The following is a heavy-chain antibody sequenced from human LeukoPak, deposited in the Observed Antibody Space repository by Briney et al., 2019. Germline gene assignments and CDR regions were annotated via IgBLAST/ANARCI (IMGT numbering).Heavy chain of an antibody. CDR2: ISGSGGST. V-gene: IGHV3-23*01. J-gene: IGHJ6*03. D-gene: IGHD6-6*01. CDR1: GFTFGDYA. CDR3: ANTHEYSILSYTDV. Sequence: GGSLRLSCTASGFTFGDYAMSWVRQAPGKGLEWVSTISGSGGSTYYADSVKGRFTISRDNSKNTLYLQMNSLRAEDTAVYYCANTHEYSILSYTDVWGKGTTVTVSS.